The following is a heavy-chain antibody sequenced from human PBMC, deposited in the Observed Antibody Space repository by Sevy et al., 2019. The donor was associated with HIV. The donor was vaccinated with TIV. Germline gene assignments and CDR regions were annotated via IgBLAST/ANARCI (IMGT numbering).Heavy chain of an antibody. CDR1: GFTFSDYF. CDR2: ISLSGSTI. CDR3: ARENRHCTNGICYGYYGMDV. V-gene: IGHV3-11*01. D-gene: IGHD2-8*01. J-gene: IGHJ6*02. Sequence: GGSLRISCAASGFTFSDYFMSWIRQAPGKGLEWISYISLSGSTIYYADSVKGRFTISRDNAKNSLYLQMNSLRAEDTAVYYCARENRHCTNGICYGYYGMDVWGQGTTVTVSS.